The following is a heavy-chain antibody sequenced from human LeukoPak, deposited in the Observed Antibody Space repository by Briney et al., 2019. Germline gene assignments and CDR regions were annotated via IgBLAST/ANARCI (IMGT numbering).Heavy chain of an antibody. Sequence: ASVKVSCKASRYSFIAYYMHWVRQAPGQGLEWMGWIDTNSGGTNYAQKFQGRVTITRDTSIGTAYMELSSLISDDTAVYYCASEAFCAGGSCYLHRVASWGPGTLVTVSS. CDR3: ASEAFCAGGSCYLHRVAS. CDR1: RYSFIAYY. CDR2: IDTNSGGT. J-gene: IGHJ4*02. V-gene: IGHV1-2*02. D-gene: IGHD2-15*01.